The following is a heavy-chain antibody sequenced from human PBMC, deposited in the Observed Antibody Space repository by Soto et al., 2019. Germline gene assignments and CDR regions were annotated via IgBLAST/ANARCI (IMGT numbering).Heavy chain of an antibody. J-gene: IGHJ4*02. CDR1: GGSFSGYY. Sequence: QVQLQQWGAGLLKPSETLSLTRAVYGGSFSGYYWSWIRQPPGQGLEWIGEINHSGSTNYNPSLKRRVTISVDTSKNQFSLKLSSVTAADTAVYYCARAYITPDYWGQGTLVTVSS. CDR3: ARAYITPDY. D-gene: IGHD3-10*01. V-gene: IGHV4-34*01. CDR2: INHSGST.